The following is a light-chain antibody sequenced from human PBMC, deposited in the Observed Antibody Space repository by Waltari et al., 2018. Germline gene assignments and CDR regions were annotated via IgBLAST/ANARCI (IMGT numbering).Light chain of an antibody. CDR3: QSYDSSLGGSV. J-gene: IGLJ2*01. Sequence: SVLTQPPSVSGAPGQRVTISCTGRSSNIGAGYDVNWYQQLPGKVPKLLIYGNSNRPSGVPDRISGSKSGTSASLAITGLQAEDEADYYCQSYDSSLGGSVFGGGTKLTVL. CDR2: GNS. V-gene: IGLV1-40*01. CDR1: SSNIGAGYD.